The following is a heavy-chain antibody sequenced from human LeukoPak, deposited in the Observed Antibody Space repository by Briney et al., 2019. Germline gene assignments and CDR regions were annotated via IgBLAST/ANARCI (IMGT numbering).Heavy chain of an antibody. V-gene: IGHV4-59*01. CDR3: ARGEVVPAAVYYYYYYMDV. CDR2: IYYSGST. CDR1: GGSFRGYS. J-gene: IGHJ6*03. D-gene: IGHD2-2*01. Sequence: SETLSLTCAVYGGSFRGYSWTWIRQSPGKGLEWIGYIYYSGSTNYNPSLKSRVTISVDTSKNQFSLKLSSVTAADTAVYYCARGEVVPAAVYYYYYYMDVWGKGTTVTVSS.